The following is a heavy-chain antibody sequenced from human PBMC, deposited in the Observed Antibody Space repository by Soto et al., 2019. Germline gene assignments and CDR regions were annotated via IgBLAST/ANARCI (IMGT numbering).Heavy chain of an antibody. CDR1: GGTFSSYA. Sequence: SVKVSCKASGGTFSSYAISWVRQAPGQGLEWMGGIIPIFGTANYAQKFQGRVTITADESTSTAYMELSSLRSEDTAVYYCARALMLFSSSWYFDYWGQGTLVTVSS. CDR3: ARALMLFSSSWYFDY. J-gene: IGHJ4*02. CDR2: IIPIFGTA. D-gene: IGHD6-13*01. V-gene: IGHV1-69*13.